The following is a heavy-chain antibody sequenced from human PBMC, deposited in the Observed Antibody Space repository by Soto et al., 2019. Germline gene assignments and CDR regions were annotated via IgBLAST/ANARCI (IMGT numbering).Heavy chain of an antibody. CDR2: IYYSGST. V-gene: IGHV4-61*01. J-gene: IGHJ4*02. D-gene: IGHD1-26*01. CDR3: ARDSGSYIFDY. CDR1: GCSVSSGSYY. Sequence: XETRSLTCTVPGCSVSSGSYYWSWIRQPPGKGLEWIGYIYYSGSTNYNPSLKSRVTISVDTSKNQFSLKLSPVTAADTAVYYCARDSGSYIFDYWGQGTLVTVSS.